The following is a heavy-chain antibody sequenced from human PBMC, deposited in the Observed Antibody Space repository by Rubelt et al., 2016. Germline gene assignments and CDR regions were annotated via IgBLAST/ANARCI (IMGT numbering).Heavy chain of an antibody. V-gene: IGHV4-39*07. CDR2: IYYSGST. CDR3: ARASTVLLHVDY. CDR1: GGSISSTSYY. Sequence: QLQLQESGPGLVKPSETLSLTCTVSGGSISSTSYYWVWIRQPPGKGLEWIGSIYYSGSTYYNPSLKSRVTISVDTSKNQCSLKLPSVTAADTAVYYGARASTVLLHVDYWGQGTLVTVSS. D-gene: IGHD4-11*01. J-gene: IGHJ4*02.